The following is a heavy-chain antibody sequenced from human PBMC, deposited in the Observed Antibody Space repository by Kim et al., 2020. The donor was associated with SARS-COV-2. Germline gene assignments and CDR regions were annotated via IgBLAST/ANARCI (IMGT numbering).Heavy chain of an antibody. CDR2: FDPEDGET. V-gene: IGHV1-24*01. Sequence: ASVKVSCKVSGYTLTELSMHWVRQAPGKGLEWMGGFDPEDGETIYAQKFQGRVTMTEDTSTDTAYMELSSLRSEDTAVYYCATLKALGELWGFDYWGQGTLVTVSS. J-gene: IGHJ4*02. D-gene: IGHD3-16*01. CDR1: GYTLTELS. CDR3: ATLKALGELWGFDY.